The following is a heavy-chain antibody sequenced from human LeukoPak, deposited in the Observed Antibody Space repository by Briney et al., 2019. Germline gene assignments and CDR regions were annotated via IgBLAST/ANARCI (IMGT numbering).Heavy chain of an antibody. CDR3: ARQGGLGTPASGSLEAFDY. Sequence: SQTLSLTCTVSGGSISTYYWSWVRQPPGKGLEWIGRFYVSGSIDYNPSLKSRITISVDKSKNQFSLKLTSVTAADTAVYYCARQGGLGTPASGSLEAFDYWGQGTLVTVSS. D-gene: IGHD4-23*01. CDR1: GGSISTYY. J-gene: IGHJ4*02. V-gene: IGHV4-4*07. CDR2: FYVSGSI.